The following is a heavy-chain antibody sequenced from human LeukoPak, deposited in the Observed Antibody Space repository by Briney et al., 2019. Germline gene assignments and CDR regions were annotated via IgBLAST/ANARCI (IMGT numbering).Heavy chain of an antibody. D-gene: IGHD4-23*01. CDR2: ISYDGSNK. CDR3: AKELDYGGNSPFHY. J-gene: IGHJ4*02. CDR1: RFTFSDYG. V-gene: IGHV3-30*18. Sequence: QPGGSLRLSCTASRFTFSDYGMHWVRQAPRKGLEWVAFISYDGSNKYYADSVKGRFTISRDNSKNTLYLQMNSLRAEDTAVYYCAKELDYGGNSPFHYWGQGTLVTVSS.